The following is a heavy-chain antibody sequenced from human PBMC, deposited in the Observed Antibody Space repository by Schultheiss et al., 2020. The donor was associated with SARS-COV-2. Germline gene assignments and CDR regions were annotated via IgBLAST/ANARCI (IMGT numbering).Heavy chain of an antibody. CDR2: IYYSGST. Sequence: SETLSLTCTVSGGSISSGGYYWSWIRQHPGKGLEWIGYIYYSGSTYYNPSLKSRVTISVDTSKNQFSLKLSSVTAADTAVYYCARDGDFYYYYMDVWGKGTTVTVSS. CDR3: ARDGDFYYYYMDV. V-gene: IGHV4-31*03. D-gene: IGHD3-10*01. J-gene: IGHJ6*03. CDR1: GGSISSGGYY.